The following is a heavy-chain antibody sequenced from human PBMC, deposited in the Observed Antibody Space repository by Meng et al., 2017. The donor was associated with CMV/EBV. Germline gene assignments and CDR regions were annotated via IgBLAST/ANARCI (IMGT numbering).Heavy chain of an antibody. V-gene: IGHV1-69*12. CDR3: ARDVTGTTWGLGDY. CDR2: IIPIFGTA. CDR1: GGTFSSYA. J-gene: IGHJ4*02. Sequence: QVQLVQSGAEVKKXXXXXKXXVKASGGTFSSYAISWVRQAPGQGLEWMGGIIPIFGTANYAQKFQGRVTITADESTSTAYMELSSLRSEDTAVYYCARDVTGTTWGLGDYWGQGTLVTVSS. D-gene: IGHD1-20*01.